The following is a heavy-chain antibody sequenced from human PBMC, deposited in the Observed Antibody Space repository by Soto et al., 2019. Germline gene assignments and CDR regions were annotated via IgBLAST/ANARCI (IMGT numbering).Heavy chain of an antibody. CDR3: ARGTVTGSEYNFYYYGMDV. D-gene: IGHD1-1*01. Sequence: QVQLVQSGVAVKKPGSSVEVSCKASGGTLNSYAIDWVRQAPGQGLEWMGGIIPIFGNTYYAQRLQGRVKLTADESTRTAYMELSTLTSEDTAVYYCARGTVTGSEYNFYYYGMDVWGQGTTVIVSS. V-gene: IGHV1-69*12. CDR2: IIPIFGNT. CDR1: GGTLNSYA. J-gene: IGHJ6*02.